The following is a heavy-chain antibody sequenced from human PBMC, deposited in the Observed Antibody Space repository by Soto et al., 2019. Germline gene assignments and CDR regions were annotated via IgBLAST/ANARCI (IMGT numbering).Heavy chain of an antibody. CDR2: IYYSGHT. Sequence: PSETLSLTCTVSGGSISSSRYYWGWIRQPPGKGLEWIGSIYYSGHTYYKPSLKSRVTISVDTSKNQFSLKLSSVTAADTAMYYCAREIGGGNPIFDYWGQGTLVTVSS. J-gene: IGHJ4*02. V-gene: IGHV4-39*07. CDR1: GGSISSSRYY. D-gene: IGHD2-15*01. CDR3: AREIGGGNPIFDY.